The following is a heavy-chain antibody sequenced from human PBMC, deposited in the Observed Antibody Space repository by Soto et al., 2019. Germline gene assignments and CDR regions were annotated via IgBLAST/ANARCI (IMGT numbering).Heavy chain of an antibody. V-gene: IGHV3-33*01. J-gene: IGHJ4*02. Sequence: GGSLRLSCAASGFTFSTYGMHWVRQAPGKGLEWVAVIWYDGSNKYYADSVKGRFTISRDNSKNTLYLQMNSLRAEDTAVSYCARVSTAMVYLDYWGQGTLVTVSS. CDR2: IWYDGSNK. CDR3: ARVSTAMVYLDY. D-gene: IGHD5-18*01. CDR1: GFTFSTYG.